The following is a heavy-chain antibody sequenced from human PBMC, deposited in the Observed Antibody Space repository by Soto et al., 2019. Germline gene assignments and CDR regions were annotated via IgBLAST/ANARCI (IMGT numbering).Heavy chain of an antibody. Sequence: SVKVSCKASGYTFTSYARHSVRQAPGQRLEWMGWINAGNGNTKYSQKFQSRVTITRDTSASTAYMELSSLRSEDTAVFYCARVSGTSIYYYGMDVWGQGTTVTVSS. CDR3: ARVSGTSIYYYGMDV. V-gene: IGHV1-3*01. D-gene: IGHD1-1*01. CDR2: INAGNGNT. J-gene: IGHJ6*02. CDR1: GYTFTSYA.